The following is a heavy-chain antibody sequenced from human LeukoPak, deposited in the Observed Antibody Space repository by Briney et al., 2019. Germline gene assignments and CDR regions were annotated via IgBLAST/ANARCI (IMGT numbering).Heavy chain of an antibody. CDR3: ARGLYCSGGSCYSRWFDP. V-gene: IGHV1-69*06. J-gene: IGHJ5*02. D-gene: IGHD2-15*01. Sequence: SVKVSCKASGGTFSGYAISWVRQAPGQGIEWMGGIIPIFGTANYAQKFQGRVTITADKSTSTAYMELSSLRSEDTAVYYCARGLYCSGGSCYSRWFDPWGQGTLVTVSS. CDR1: GGTFSGYA. CDR2: IIPIFGTA.